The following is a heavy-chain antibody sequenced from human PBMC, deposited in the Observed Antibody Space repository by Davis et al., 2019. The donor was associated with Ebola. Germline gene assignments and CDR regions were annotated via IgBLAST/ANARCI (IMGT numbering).Heavy chain of an antibody. V-gene: IGHV4-39*01. CDR3: ARGRWELLKHYYYYYGMDV. D-gene: IGHD1-26*01. Sequence: SETLSLTCAVYGGSFSSYYWGWIRQPPGKGLEWIGSIYYSGSTYYNPSLKSRVTISVDTSKNQFSLKLSSVTAADTAVYYCARGRWELLKHYYYYYGMDVWGQGTTVTVSS. CDR1: GGSFSSYY. J-gene: IGHJ6*02. CDR2: IYYSGST.